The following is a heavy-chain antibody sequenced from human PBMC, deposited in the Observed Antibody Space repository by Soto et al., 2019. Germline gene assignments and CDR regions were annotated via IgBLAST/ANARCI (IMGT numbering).Heavy chain of an antibody. CDR1: GFTFGDYA. V-gene: IGHV3-49*04. CDR3: TRRHSSSWFYYYYGMDV. CDR2: IRSKAYGGTT. D-gene: IGHD6-13*01. J-gene: IGHJ6*02. Sequence: PVGSLRLSCTASGFTFGDYAMSWVRQAPGKGLEWVGFIRSKAYGGTTEYAASVKGRFTISRDDSKSIAYLQMNSLKTEDTAVYYCTRRHSSSWFYYYYGMDVWGQGTTVTVSS.